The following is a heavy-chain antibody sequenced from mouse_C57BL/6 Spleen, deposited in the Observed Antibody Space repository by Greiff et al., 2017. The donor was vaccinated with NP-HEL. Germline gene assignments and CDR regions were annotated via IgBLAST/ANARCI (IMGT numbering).Heavy chain of an antibody. Sequence: VKLQESGPELVKPGASVKISCKASGYAFSSSWMNWVKQRPGKGLEWIGRIYPGDGDTNYNGKFKGKATLTADKSSSTAYMQLSSLTSEDSAVYFCARSHDGYDVRYFDYWGQGTTLTVSS. J-gene: IGHJ2*01. CDR2: IYPGDGDT. CDR3: ARSHDGYDVRYFDY. V-gene: IGHV1-82*01. CDR1: GYAFSSSW. D-gene: IGHD2-2*01.